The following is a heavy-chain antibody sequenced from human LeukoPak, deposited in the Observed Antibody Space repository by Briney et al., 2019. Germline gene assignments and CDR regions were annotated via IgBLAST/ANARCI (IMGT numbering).Heavy chain of an antibody. CDR2: INPSGSNS. CDR3: SSPKSPYEGTGPHN. CDR1: GYTFSSYY. Sequence: ASVKVSCKASGYTFSSYYIQWVRQAPGQGLQWMGVINPSGSNSRYAEEFQGRVTMTTDTSTNTVNMELSSLRSNDTAVYYCSSPKSPYEGTGPHNWGQGTQVTVSS. J-gene: IGHJ4*02. D-gene: IGHD2-8*02. V-gene: IGHV1-46*01.